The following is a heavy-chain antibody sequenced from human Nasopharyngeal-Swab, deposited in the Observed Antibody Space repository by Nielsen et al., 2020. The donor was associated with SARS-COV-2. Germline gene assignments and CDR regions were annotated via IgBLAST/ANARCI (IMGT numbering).Heavy chain of an antibody. J-gene: IGHJ4*02. V-gene: IGHV3-30-3*01. CDR2: ISYDGSNK. D-gene: IGHD6-19*01. CDR3: ARDFPGYSSGWLNQINYYFDY. CDR1: GFTFSSYA. Sequence: GGSLRLSWAASGFTFSSYAMHWVRQAPGKGLEWVAVISYDGSNKYYADSVKGRFTISRDNSKNTLYLQMSSLRAEDTAVYYCARDFPGYSSGWLNQINYYFDYWGQGTLVTVSS.